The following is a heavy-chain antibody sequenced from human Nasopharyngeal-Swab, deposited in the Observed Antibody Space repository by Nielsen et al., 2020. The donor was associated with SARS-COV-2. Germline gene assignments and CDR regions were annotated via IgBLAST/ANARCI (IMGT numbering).Heavy chain of an antibody. V-gene: IGHV3-48*03. J-gene: IGHJ4*02. CDR2: ISDSGTTK. Sequence: GESLKISCAASGFTFSTYEMNWVRQAPGKGLEWISYISDSGTTKSYTESVKGRFTISRDNAKNSLYLQMNSLRVEDTAVYYCARASRGLYWGQGTLVTVSS. CDR3: ARASRGLY. CDR1: GFTFSTYE.